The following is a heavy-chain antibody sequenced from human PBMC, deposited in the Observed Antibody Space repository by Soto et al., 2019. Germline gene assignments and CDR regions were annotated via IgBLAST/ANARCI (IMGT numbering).Heavy chain of an antibody. CDR1: GFPFSTYA. Sequence: EVKLLESGGGLVQPGGSLRLSCAASGFPFSTYAMSWVRQAPGKGLEWVSGIYGSGRGISYGDSVKGRFTIPRDNSNSMLYLQMQSLRVEDTAVYYCAKDRQPDGLWPFDHWGRGTLVTVSS. CDR2: IYGSGRGI. J-gene: IGHJ4*02. D-gene: IGHD2-2*01. CDR3: AKDRQPDGLWPFDH. V-gene: IGHV3-23*05.